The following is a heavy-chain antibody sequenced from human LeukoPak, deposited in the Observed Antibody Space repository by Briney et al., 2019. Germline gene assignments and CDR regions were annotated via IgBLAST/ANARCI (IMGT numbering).Heavy chain of an antibody. CDR1: GYILTKFW. CDR3: ARLGGGSYFPPGY. D-gene: IGHD1-26*01. CDR2: VYPGDSDT. V-gene: IGHV5-51*01. J-gene: IGHJ4*02. Sequence: GESLKISCQGSGYILTKFWIGWVRQLPGKSLEWMGVVYPGDSDTRYSASFQGQVTISVDKSITTAYLQWSSLKASDTAMYYCARLGGGSYFPPGYWGQGTLVTVSS.